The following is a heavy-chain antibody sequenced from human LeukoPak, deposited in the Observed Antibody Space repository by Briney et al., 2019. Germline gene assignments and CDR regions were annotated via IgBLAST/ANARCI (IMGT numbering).Heavy chain of an antibody. D-gene: IGHD4-23*01. Sequence: GGSLRLSCAASGFTFSSYWMHWVRQAPGKGLVWVSRINSDGSSTSYADSMKGRFTISRDNAKNTLYLQMNSPRAEDTAVYYCARESMTTVANDAFDIWGQGTMVTVSS. V-gene: IGHV3-74*01. J-gene: IGHJ3*02. CDR1: GFTFSSYW. CDR2: INSDGSST. CDR3: ARESMTTVANDAFDI.